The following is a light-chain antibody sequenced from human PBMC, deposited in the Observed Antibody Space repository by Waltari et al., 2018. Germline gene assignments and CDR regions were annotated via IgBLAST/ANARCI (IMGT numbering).Light chain of an antibody. CDR1: QSITTW. CDR3: QQYNSYSPWT. Sequence: DIQMTQSSSTPSASVGDRLTITCRASQSITTWLAWYHQKPWKAPKLLIYKASSLESGDPSRLRGSGSETEVTLTISSLQPDDFATDYCQQYNSYSPWTFGQGTKVEIK. J-gene: IGKJ1*01. CDR2: KAS. V-gene: IGKV1-5*03.